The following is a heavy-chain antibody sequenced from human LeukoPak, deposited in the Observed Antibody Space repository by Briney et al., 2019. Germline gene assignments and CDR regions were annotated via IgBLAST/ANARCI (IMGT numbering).Heavy chain of an antibody. CDR1: GGSFSGYY. CDR3: ARGNATRRARVDY. Sequence: SETLSLTCAVYGGSFSGYYWSWIRHPPGKGLEWIGEINHSGSTNYNPSLKSRVTISVDTSKNQFSLKLSSVTAADAAVYYCARGNATRRARVDYWGQGTLVTVSS. V-gene: IGHV4-34*01. CDR2: INHSGST. D-gene: IGHD6-6*01. J-gene: IGHJ4*02.